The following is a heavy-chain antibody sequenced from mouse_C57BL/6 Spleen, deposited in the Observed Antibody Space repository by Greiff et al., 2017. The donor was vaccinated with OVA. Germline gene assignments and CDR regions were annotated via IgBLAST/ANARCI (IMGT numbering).Heavy chain of an antibody. J-gene: IGHJ2*01. Sequence: DVMLVESGGDLVKPGGSLKLSCAASGFTFSSYGMSWVRQTPDKRLEWVATISSGGSYTYYPDSVKGRFTISRDNAKNTLYLQMSSLKSEDTAMYYCARRELTTVVNFDYWGQGTTLTVSS. CDR3: ARRELTTVVNFDY. V-gene: IGHV5-6*02. CDR1: GFTFSSYG. CDR2: ISSGGSYT. D-gene: IGHD1-1*01.